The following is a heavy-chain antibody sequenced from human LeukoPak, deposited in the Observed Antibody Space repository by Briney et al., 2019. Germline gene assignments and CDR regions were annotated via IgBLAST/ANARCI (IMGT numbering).Heavy chain of an antibody. D-gene: IGHD4-17*01. CDR3: AKDRSGDYYFDY. V-gene: IGHV3-23*01. CDR1: GFTFSSYA. Sequence: GGSLRLSCAAPGFTFSSYAMSWVRQAPGKGLEWVSAISGSGGSTYYADSVKGRFTIPRDNSKNTLYLQMNSLRAEDTAVYYCAKDRSGDYYFDYWGQGTLVTVSS. J-gene: IGHJ4*02. CDR2: ISGSGGST.